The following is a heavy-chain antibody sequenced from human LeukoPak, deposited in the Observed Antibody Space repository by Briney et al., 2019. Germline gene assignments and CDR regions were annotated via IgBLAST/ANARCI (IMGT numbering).Heavy chain of an antibody. CDR1: GGSFSGYY. Sequence: PSETLSLTCAVYGGSFSGYYWSWIRQPPGKGLEWIGEINHSGSTNYNPSLKSRVTISVDTSKNQFSLKLSSVTAADTAVYYCARGPYLVDIVVVPAAISPIFDYWGQGTPVTVSS. CDR2: INHSGST. V-gene: IGHV4-34*01. D-gene: IGHD2-2*02. CDR3: ARGPYLVDIVVVPAAISPIFDY. J-gene: IGHJ4*02.